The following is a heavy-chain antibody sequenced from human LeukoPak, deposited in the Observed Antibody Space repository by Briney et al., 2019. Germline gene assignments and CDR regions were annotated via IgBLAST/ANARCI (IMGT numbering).Heavy chain of an antibody. Sequence: KPGGSLRLSCAASGFTFSSYNMNWVRQAPGKGLEWVSSISSSSSYIYYADSVKGRFTISRDNAKNSLYLQMNSLRAEDTAVYYCARSYSSSRGTFDYWGQGTLVTVSS. D-gene: IGHD6-6*01. CDR3: ARSYSSSRGTFDY. CDR1: GFTFSSYN. CDR2: ISSSSSYI. J-gene: IGHJ4*02. V-gene: IGHV3-21*01.